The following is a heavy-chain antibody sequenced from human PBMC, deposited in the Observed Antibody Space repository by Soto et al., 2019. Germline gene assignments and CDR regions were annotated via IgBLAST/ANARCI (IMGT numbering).Heavy chain of an antibody. D-gene: IGHD5-12*01. J-gene: IGHJ4*02. CDR3: ARGDGYNLRPFDY. CDR2: ISYDGSNK. Sequence: GGSLRLSCAASGLTFSSYAMHWVRQAPGKGLEWVAVISYDGSNKYYADSVKGRFTISRDNSKNTLYLQMNSLRAEDTAVYYCARGDGYNLRPFDYWGQGTLVTVSS. V-gene: IGHV3-30-3*01. CDR1: GLTFSSYA.